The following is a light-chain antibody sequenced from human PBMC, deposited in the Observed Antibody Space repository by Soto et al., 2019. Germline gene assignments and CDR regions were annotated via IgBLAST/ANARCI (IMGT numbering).Light chain of an antibody. Sequence: QSALTQPASVSGSPGQSITISCTGTSSDIGGYNYVSWYQQYPGKAPKLIIFGVSVRPSGVSNRFSCSKSGTTASLTISGLQAEDEADYYCSSYKTSSTVVVFGGGTQLTVL. CDR2: GVS. CDR3: SSYKTSSTVVV. CDR1: SSDIGGYNY. J-gene: IGLJ2*01. V-gene: IGLV2-14*01.